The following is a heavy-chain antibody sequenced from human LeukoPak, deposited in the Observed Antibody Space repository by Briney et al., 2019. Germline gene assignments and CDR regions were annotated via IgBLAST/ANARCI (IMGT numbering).Heavy chain of an antibody. J-gene: IGHJ3*02. Sequence: ASVTVSCKVSGYTLTQLSVHWVRQAPGKGREWMGGFDVEGGEIIYAQKLQGRVTMTEDTSTDTSYIELSSLRSEDTAVYYCTTNRQIMILGVVIMPAFDIWGQGTMVTVSS. D-gene: IGHD3-3*01. CDR1: GYTLTQLS. V-gene: IGHV1-24*01. CDR2: FDVEGGEI. CDR3: TTNRQIMILGVVIMPAFDI.